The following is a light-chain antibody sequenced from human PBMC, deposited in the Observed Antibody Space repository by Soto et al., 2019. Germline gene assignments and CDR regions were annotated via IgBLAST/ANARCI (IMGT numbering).Light chain of an antibody. Sequence: DIRITKSPSSLSASEGDRATLPCRASQGIRNDLGWYQQKPGKAPKRMIYAASSLQRGGPSRFSGSGSGTEFTLTIISLQPEDFATYYCLQHNSYPWTFGQGTKVDIK. J-gene: IGKJ1*01. CDR2: AAS. CDR3: LQHNSYPWT. CDR1: QGIRND. V-gene: IGKV1-17*01.